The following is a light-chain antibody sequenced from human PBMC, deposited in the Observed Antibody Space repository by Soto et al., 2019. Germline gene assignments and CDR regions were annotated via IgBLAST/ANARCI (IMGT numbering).Light chain of an antibody. V-gene: IGKV3-15*01. CDR1: QSVSSN. Sequence: EIVMTQSPATLSVSPGERATLSCRASQSVSSNLAWYQQKPGQAPRLLIYGASTRATGIPARFSGSGSGTEFTLTISSLQSEDFEVYYCQKYNNWRTWTFGQGTKVDI. CDR3: QKYNNWRTWT. CDR2: GAS. J-gene: IGKJ1*01.